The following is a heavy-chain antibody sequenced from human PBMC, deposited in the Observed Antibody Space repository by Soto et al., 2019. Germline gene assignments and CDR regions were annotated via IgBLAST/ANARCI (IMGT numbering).Heavy chain of an antibody. CDR1: GFTFSSSW. Sequence: EVQLVESGGGLVQPGGSLRLSCASSGFTFSSSWMTWVRQAPGKGLDWVAIIKEDGSVKQYVDSVKGRFTISRDNAKNLLYLQMSSLRVEDAAVYYSWRGGGWEGENWGQGTLVTVSS. CDR3: WRGGGWEGEN. J-gene: IGHJ4*02. D-gene: IGHD3-10*01. CDR2: IKEDGSVK. V-gene: IGHV3-7*01.